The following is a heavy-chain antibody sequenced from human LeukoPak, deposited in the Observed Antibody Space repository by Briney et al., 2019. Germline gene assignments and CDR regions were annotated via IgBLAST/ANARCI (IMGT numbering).Heavy chain of an antibody. V-gene: IGHV1-46*01. D-gene: IGHD3-22*01. CDR2: INPSGGST. CDR1: GYTFTSYY. Sequence: GASVKVSCKASGYTFTSYYMHWVRQAPGQGLEWMGIINPSGGSTSYAQKFQGRVTITADKSTSTAYMELSSLRSEDTAVYYCARDRGSNYYDSTLFDYWGQGTLVTVSS. J-gene: IGHJ4*02. CDR3: ARDRGSNYYDSTLFDY.